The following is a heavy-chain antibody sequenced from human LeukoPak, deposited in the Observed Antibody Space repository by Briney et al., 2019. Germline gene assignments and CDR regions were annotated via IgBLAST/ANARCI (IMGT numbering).Heavy chain of an antibody. V-gene: IGHV1-2*02. Sequence: ASVKVSCKASGDTFTGYYMHWVRQAPGQGLEWMGWINPNSGGTNYAQKFQGRVTMTRDTSISTACMELSRLRSDDTAVYYCARDRGSEYCSSTSCYHYYYYMDVWAKGTTVTVSS. D-gene: IGHD2-2*01. CDR1: GDTFTGYY. CDR2: INPNSGGT. CDR3: ARDRGSEYCSSTSCYHYYYYMDV. J-gene: IGHJ6*03.